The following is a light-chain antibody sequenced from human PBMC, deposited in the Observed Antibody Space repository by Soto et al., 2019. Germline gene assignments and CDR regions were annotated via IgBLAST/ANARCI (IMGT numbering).Light chain of an antibody. Sequence: DIHLTQAPSTLSASVGDIVTITCRASQSITNWLAWYQQKPGKAPKVLIHMASSLKSGVPSRFSGSGSGTEFTLTITSLQPDDSATYYCQQYNSLSSVSFGGGTKVDIK. CDR2: MAS. CDR1: QSITNW. CDR3: QQYNSLSSVS. J-gene: IGKJ4*01. V-gene: IGKV1-5*03.